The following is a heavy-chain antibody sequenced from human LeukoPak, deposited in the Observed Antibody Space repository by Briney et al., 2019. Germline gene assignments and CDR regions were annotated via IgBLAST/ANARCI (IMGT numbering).Heavy chain of an antibody. D-gene: IGHD6-13*01. CDR2: FDPEDGET. Sequence: ASVKVSCKASGGTFSNYAISWVRQAPGKGLEWMGGFDPEDGETIYAQKFQGRVTMTEDTSTDTAYMELSSLRSEDTAVYYCATVGYSSSWSKSAAYYYYGMDVWGQGTTVTVSS. CDR1: GGTFSNYA. J-gene: IGHJ6*02. CDR3: ATVGYSSSWSKSAAYYYYGMDV. V-gene: IGHV1-24*01.